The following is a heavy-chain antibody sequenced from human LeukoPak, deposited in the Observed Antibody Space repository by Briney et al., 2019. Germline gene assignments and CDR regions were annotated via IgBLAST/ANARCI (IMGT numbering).Heavy chain of an antibody. D-gene: IGHD4-11*01. V-gene: IGHV3-23*01. CDR1: GFTFGDYA. CDR3: AKSSEYNNYGIDY. CDR2: ISGSGANT. J-gene: IGHJ4*02. Sequence: GGSLRLSCTASGFTFGDYAMGWVRQAPGKGLEWVSGISGSGANTYYADSVKGRFTISRDNSKSTLYLQMSSLRAEDTALYYCAKSSEYNNYGIDYWGQGTLVTVSS.